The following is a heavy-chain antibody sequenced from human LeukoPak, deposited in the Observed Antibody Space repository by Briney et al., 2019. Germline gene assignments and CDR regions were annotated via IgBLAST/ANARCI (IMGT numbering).Heavy chain of an antibody. CDR1: GFTVSSYG. CDR3: AKARIASAGTGAFDV. CDR2: FSATDGSA. J-gene: IGHJ3*01. Sequence: GGSLRLSCAASGFTVSSYGMTWVRQAPGKGLEWVSAFSATDGSAQYAESVKGRFTIFRDNSKNSLYLQMNSLRDEDTAVYYCAKARIASAGTGAFDVWGQGTMVTVSS. V-gene: IGHV3-23*01. D-gene: IGHD6-13*01.